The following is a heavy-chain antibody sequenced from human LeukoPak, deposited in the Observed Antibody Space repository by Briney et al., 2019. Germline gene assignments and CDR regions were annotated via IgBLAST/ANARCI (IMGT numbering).Heavy chain of an antibody. Sequence: ASVKVSCKASGYTLTDYYMHWVRQAPGQGLEWMGWINPNSGDTNYAQNFQGRVTMTRDTSISTAYMELSRLTSDDTAIYYCARDWRGSYFPDFWGQETLVTVSS. CDR1: GYTLTDYY. CDR3: ARDWRGSYFPDF. J-gene: IGHJ4*02. D-gene: IGHD1-26*01. V-gene: IGHV1-2*02. CDR2: INPNSGDT.